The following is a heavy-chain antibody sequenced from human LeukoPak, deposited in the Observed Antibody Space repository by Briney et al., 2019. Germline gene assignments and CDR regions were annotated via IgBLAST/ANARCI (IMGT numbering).Heavy chain of an antibody. D-gene: IGHD3-22*01. CDR2: IYSGGST. V-gene: IGHV3-53*01. CDR3: AKDSLYDSID. CDR1: GFTVSSNY. Sequence: GGSLRLSCAASGFTVSSNYMSWVRQAPGKGLEWVSVIYSGGSTYYADSVKGRFTISRDNSKNTLYRQMNSLRAEDTAVYYCAKDSLYDSIDWGQGTLVTVSS. J-gene: IGHJ4*02.